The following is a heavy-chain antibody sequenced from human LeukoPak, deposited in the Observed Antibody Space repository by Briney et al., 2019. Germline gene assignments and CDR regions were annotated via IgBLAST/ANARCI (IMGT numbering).Heavy chain of an antibody. CDR2: ISYDVSNK. J-gene: IGHJ4*02. D-gene: IGHD3-10*01. CDR3: AKVRLNYYGSGSSNDY. V-gene: IGHV3-30*04. Sequence: QPGRSLRPSCAPSRLTLSSYAMRCVRQPPKNGLEWVAVISYDVSNKYYSDSVKGRFTISRDNSKNTLYLQMNSLRAEDTAVYYCAKVRLNYYGSGSSNDYWGQGTLVTVSS. CDR1: RLTLSSYA.